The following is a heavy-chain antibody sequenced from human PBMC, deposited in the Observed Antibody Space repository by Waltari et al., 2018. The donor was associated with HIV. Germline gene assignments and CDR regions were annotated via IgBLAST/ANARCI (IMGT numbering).Heavy chain of an antibody. J-gene: IGHJ6*02. CDR2: IIPILGIA. V-gene: IGHV1-69*04. CDR3: ARDNWNYVGYYYYGMDV. D-gene: IGHD1-7*01. CDR1: GGTFSSYA. Sequence: QVQLVQSGAEVKKPGSSVKVSCKASGGTFSSYAISWVRQAPGQGLEWMGRIIPILGIANYAQKFQGRVTITADKSTSTAYMELSSLRSEDTAVYYCARDNWNYVGYYYYGMDVWGQGTTVTVSS.